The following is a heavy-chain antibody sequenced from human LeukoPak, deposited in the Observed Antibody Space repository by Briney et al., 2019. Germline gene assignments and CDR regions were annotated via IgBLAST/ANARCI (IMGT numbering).Heavy chain of an antibody. J-gene: IGHJ4*02. CDR3: AKDFSDYGDTGGSFDY. Sequence: PGGSLRLSCAASGFTFSSYGMHWVRQAPGKGLEWVAVISYDGSNKYYADSVKGRFTISRDNSKNTLYLQMNSLRAEDTAVYYCAKDFSDYGDTGGSFDYWGQGTLVTVSS. CDR1: GFTFSSYG. CDR2: ISYDGSNK. V-gene: IGHV3-30*18. D-gene: IGHD4-17*01.